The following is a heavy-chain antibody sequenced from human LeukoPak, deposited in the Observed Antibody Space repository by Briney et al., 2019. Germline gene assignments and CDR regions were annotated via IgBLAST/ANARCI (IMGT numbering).Heavy chain of an antibody. CDR1: RYTFTAYY. CDR2: ISPNNGDT. V-gene: IGHV1-2*02. CDR3: ARDGVVGGTRGDY. D-gene: IGHD1-26*01. Sequence: ASVKVSCKASRYTFTAYYIHWVRQAPGQGLEWMGWISPNNGDTNYAQKFQGRVTITRDTYSSTAYMELSRLRSDDTAVYYCARDGVVGGTRGDYWGQGTLVTVSS. J-gene: IGHJ4*02.